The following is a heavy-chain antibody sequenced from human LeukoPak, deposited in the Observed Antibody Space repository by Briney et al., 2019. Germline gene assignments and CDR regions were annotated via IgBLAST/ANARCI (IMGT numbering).Heavy chain of an antibody. J-gene: IGHJ5*02. Sequence: PSETLSLTCTVSGYSISSGYYWGWIRQPPGKGLEWIGEINHSGSTNYNPSLKSRVTISVDTSKNQFSLKLSSVTAADTAVYYCARGSRKVYAIRPKLVWFDPWGQGTLVTVSS. CDR2: INHSGST. CDR1: GYSISSGYY. CDR3: ARGSRKVYAIRPKLVWFDP. V-gene: IGHV4-38-2*02. D-gene: IGHD2-8*01.